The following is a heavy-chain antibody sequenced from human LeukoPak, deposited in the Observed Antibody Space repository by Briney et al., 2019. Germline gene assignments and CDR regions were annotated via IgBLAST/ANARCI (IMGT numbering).Heavy chain of an antibody. CDR2: IKQDGSEK. Sequence: GGSLRLSCAASGFTFSSYWMSWVRQAPGKGLEWVANIKQDGSEKYYVDSVKGRFTISRDNAKNSLYLQMNSLRAEDMAVYYCARDFGYDREFFDIWGQGTMVTVSS. CDR1: GFTFSSYW. J-gene: IGHJ3*02. D-gene: IGHD3-22*01. V-gene: IGHV3-7*01. CDR3: ARDFGYDREFFDI.